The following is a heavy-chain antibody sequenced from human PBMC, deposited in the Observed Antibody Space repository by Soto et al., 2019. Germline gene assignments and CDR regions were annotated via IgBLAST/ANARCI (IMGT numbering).Heavy chain of an antibody. V-gene: IGHV1-69*04. D-gene: IGHD2-2*01. CDR1: GGTFSSYT. CDR2: IIPILGIA. Sequence: ASVKVSCKASGGTFSSYTISWVRQAPGQGLEWMGRIIPILGIANYAQKFQGRVTITADKSTSTAYMELSSLRSEDTAVYYCARERDCSSTSCYGNWFDPWGQGTLVTVSS. CDR3: ARERDCSSTSCYGNWFDP. J-gene: IGHJ5*02.